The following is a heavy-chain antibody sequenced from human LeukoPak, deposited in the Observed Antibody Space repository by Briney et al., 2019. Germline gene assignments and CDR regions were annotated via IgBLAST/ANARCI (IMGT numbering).Heavy chain of an antibody. J-gene: IGHJ4*02. D-gene: IGHD1-7*01. V-gene: IGHV4-38-2*02. CDR3: ARQGENYSSFDY. Sequence: SETLSLTCTVSGYSISSGYYWGWIRQPPGKGLEYIGSIYYSGSTYYNPSLKSRLTISVDTSKNQFSLKLSSVTAADTAVYYCARQGENYSSFDYWGQGTLVTVSS. CDR2: IYYSGST. CDR1: GYSISSGYY.